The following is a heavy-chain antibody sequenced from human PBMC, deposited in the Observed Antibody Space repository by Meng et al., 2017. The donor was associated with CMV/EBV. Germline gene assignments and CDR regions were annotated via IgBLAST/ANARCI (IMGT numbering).Heavy chain of an antibody. Sequence: GGSLRLSCAASGFTFSSYSMNWVRQAPGKGLEWVSSISSSSSYIYYADSVKGRFTISRGNAKNSLYLQMNSLRAEDTAVYYCASDCSSTSCSYYYYGMDVWGQGTTVTVSS. V-gene: IGHV3-21*01. J-gene: IGHJ6*02. CDR3: ASDCSSTSCSYYYYGMDV. CDR1: GFTFSSYS. CDR2: ISSSSSYI. D-gene: IGHD2-2*01.